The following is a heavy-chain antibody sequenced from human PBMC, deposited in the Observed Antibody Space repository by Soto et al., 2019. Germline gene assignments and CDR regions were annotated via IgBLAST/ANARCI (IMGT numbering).Heavy chain of an antibody. D-gene: IGHD2-8*01. Sequence: ASVKVSCKASGYTFTSYYMHWVRQAPGQGLEWMGIINPSGGSTSYAQKFQGRVTMTRDTSTSTAYMELSSLRSEDTAVYYCARDIVLMVYALPHPNYYMDVWGKGTTVTVSS. CDR1: GYTFTSYY. CDR2: INPSGGST. J-gene: IGHJ6*03. V-gene: IGHV1-46*01. CDR3: ARDIVLMVYALPHPNYYMDV.